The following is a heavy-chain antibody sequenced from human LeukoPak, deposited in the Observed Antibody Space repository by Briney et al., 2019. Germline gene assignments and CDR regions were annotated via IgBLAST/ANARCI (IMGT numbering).Heavy chain of an antibody. CDR1: GLTFSSYV. CDR3: ARDSAYNAFDI. J-gene: IGHJ3*02. Sequence: GGSLRLSCAASGLTFSSYVMSWVRQAPGKGLEWVANIKEDGSKKNYVDSVKGRFTISRDNAKNSLYLQINSLRAEDTAVYYCARDSAYNAFDIWGQGTMVTVSS. D-gene: IGHD5-12*01. V-gene: IGHV3-7*01. CDR2: IKEDGSKK.